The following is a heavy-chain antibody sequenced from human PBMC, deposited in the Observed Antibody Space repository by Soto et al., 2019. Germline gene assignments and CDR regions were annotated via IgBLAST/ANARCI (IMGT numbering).Heavy chain of an antibody. Sequence: GESLKISCKGSGYSFTTYWIAWVRQMPGKGLEWMGIIYPGDSDTTYSPSFQGQVTISADKSISTAYLQWSSRKASDTAMYYCAGVGYCGGGTCYAGGPFDYWGQGTLVTVSS. D-gene: IGHD2-15*01. CDR2: IYPGDSDT. V-gene: IGHV5-51*01. J-gene: IGHJ4*02. CDR3: AGVGYCGGGTCYAGGPFDY. CDR1: GYSFTTYW.